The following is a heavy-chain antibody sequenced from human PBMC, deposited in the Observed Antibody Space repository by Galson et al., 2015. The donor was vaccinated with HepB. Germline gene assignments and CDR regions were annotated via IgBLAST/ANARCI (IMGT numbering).Heavy chain of an antibody. V-gene: IGHV3-15*01. D-gene: IGHD6-19*01. CDR2: IKSKTDGGTT. J-gene: IGHJ6*02. CDR1: GFTFSNAW. CDR3: TTDPFIAVAHAGMDV. Sequence: SLRLSCAASGFTFSNAWMSWVRQAPGKGLEWVGRIKSKTDGGTTDYAAPVKGRFTISRDDSKNTLYLQMNSLKTEDTAVYYCTTDPFIAVAHAGMDVWGQGTTVTVSS.